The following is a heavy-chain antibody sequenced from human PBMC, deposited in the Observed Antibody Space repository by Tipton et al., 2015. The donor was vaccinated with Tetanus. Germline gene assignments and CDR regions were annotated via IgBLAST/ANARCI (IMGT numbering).Heavy chain of an antibody. CDR2: MNPNSGNT. CDR1: GYTFTSYD. CDR3: ARVTYGWTWFDP. Sequence: QLVQSGPEVKKPGASVKVSCKASGYTFTSYDINWVRQATGQGLEWMGWMNPNSGNTGYAQKFQGRVTMTRNTSISTAYMELSSLRSEDTAVYCCARVTYGWTWFDPWGQGTLVPVSS. V-gene: IGHV1-8*01. J-gene: IGHJ5*02. D-gene: IGHD3-10*01.